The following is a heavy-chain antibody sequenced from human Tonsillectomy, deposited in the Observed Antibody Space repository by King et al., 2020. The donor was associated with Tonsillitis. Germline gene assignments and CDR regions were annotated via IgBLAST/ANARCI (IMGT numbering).Heavy chain of an antibody. CDR2: SSAYNGNT. J-gene: IGHJ5*02. CDR3: ARDLAGATP. Sequence: QLVQSGAEVKKPGASVKVSCKASGYTFTSYGFSWVRQAPGQGLEWMGWSSAYNGNTHYAQNFQGRVTMTTDTSTSTAYMELTSLRSDDTAVYYCARDLAGATPWGQGTLVTVSS. V-gene: IGHV1-18*01. CDR1: GYTFTSYG. D-gene: IGHD1-26*01.